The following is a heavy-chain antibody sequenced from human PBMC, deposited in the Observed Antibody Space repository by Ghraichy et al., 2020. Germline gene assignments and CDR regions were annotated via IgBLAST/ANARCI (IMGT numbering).Heavy chain of an antibody. Sequence: SETLSLTCTVSGGSLSDPNYFWGWIRQPPGKGLEWIGNIFYSGFTYYNPSLKSRVTISVDTSRNQFSLRLISLTAADAAMYYCARTASHHYDSRGFYYGRRAPKEHKSTFDIWGQGTMVTVSS. J-gene: IGHJ3*02. CDR1: GGSLSDPNYF. CDR3: ARTASHHYDSRGFYYGRRAPKEHKSTFDI. D-gene: IGHD3-22*01. V-gene: IGHV4-39*01. CDR2: IFYSGFT.